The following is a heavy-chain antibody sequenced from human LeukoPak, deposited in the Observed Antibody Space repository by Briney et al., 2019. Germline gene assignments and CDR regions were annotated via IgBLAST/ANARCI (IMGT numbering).Heavy chain of an antibody. CDR1: GYYFTSYW. CDR2: IYAGDSDT. D-gene: IGHD3-10*01. CDR3: ARRGSGSNGDYDY. J-gene: IGHJ4*02. Sequence: PGESLKISCKSSGYYFTSYWIAWVRQMPGKGLEWMGIIYAGDSDTRYSPSFQGQVTMSVYKSLSTSFLQWRSLKASDSAMYYCARRGSGSNGDYDYWGQGTLVTVSS. V-gene: IGHV5-51*01.